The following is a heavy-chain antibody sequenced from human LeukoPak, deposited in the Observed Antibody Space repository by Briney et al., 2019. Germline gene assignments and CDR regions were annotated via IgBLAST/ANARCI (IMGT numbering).Heavy chain of an antibody. CDR2: NNPSSDYT. V-gene: IGHV1-2*02. CDR3: AVAPGDY. J-gene: IGHJ4*02. D-gene: IGHD2-21*01. CDR1: GYTFTDYY. Sequence: ASVKVSCKASGYTFTDYYIHWVRQAPGQGLEWMGWNNPSSDYTFYAQKFQGRVTLTRDTSISSVYMELTTLTSDDTALYYCAVAPGDYWGQGTLVSVSS.